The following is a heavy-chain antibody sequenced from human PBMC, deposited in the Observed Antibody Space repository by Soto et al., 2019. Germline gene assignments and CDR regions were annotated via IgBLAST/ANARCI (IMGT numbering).Heavy chain of an antibody. D-gene: IGHD2-21*01. Sequence: PSETLSLTCVVSGGSLSDYFWSWIRQPPGMALEWIGEINHLGSINYNPSLKSRVTMSVDTSKNQFSLTLNSVTAADTATYYCARVFISHWAYLYLMDVWARGTSVLVSS. CDR3: ARVFISHWAYLYLMDV. CDR2: INHLGSI. J-gene: IGHJ6*04. V-gene: IGHV4-34*01. CDR1: GGSLSDYF.